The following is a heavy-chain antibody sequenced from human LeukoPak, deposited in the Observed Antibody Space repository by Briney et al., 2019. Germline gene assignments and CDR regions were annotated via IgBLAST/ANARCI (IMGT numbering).Heavy chain of an antibody. V-gene: IGHV4-59*01. Sequence: SETLSLTCTVSGGSISSYYWSWIRQPPGKGLEWIGYIYYSGSTNYNPSLKSRVTISVDTSKNQFSLKLSSVTAADTAVYYCARSAAGIYRSFDPWGQGTLVTVSS. J-gene: IGHJ5*02. CDR2: IYYSGST. CDR3: ARSAAGIYRSFDP. CDR1: GGSISSYY. D-gene: IGHD6-13*01.